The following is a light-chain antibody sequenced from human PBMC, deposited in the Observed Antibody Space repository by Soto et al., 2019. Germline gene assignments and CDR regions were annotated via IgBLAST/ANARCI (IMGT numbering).Light chain of an antibody. V-gene: IGKV3-11*01. CDR1: QSVSTY. CDR2: DAS. J-gene: IGKJ4*01. Sequence: EIVLTQSPATLSLSPGERATLFCRASQSVSTYLAWYQQKPGQAPRLLIYDASNRATGIPARFSGSGSRTDFTLTISSLEPEDFAVYYCQQRTNWPLTFGGGTKVEI. CDR3: QQRTNWPLT.